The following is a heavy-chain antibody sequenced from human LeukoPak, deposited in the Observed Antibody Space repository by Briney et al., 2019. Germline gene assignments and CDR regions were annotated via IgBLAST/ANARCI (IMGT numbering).Heavy chain of an antibody. D-gene: IGHD3-9*01. Sequence: GGSLRLSCAASGFSFSDYWMSWVRQSPGKGLEWVANINKDGSEEYHLDSVKGRFTISRDNAQNSLYLRMNSLRAEDTAVYYCARNFDGDDYWGQGTLVTVSS. V-gene: IGHV3-7*01. CDR2: INKDGSEE. CDR3: ARNFDGDDY. J-gene: IGHJ4*02. CDR1: GFSFSDYW.